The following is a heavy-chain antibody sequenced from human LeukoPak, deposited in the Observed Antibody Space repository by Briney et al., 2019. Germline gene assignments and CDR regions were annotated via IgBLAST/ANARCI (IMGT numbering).Heavy chain of an antibody. CDR3: AKGATSGSSSLDAFDI. Sequence: PGGSLRLSCAASGFTVSSNYMSWVRQAPGKGLEWVSVIYSGGSTYYADSVKGRFTISRDNSKNTLYLQMNSLRAEDMALYYCAKGATSGSSSLDAFDIWGQGTMVTVSS. V-gene: IGHV3-66*01. D-gene: IGHD6-6*01. J-gene: IGHJ3*02. CDR2: IYSGGST. CDR1: GFTVSSNY.